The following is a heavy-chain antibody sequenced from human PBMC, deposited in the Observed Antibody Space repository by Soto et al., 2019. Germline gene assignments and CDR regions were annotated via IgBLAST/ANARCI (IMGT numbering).Heavy chain of an antibody. CDR2: IYYSGNT. J-gene: IGHJ4*02. CDR1: GGSISSGGYY. Sequence: QVQLQESGPGLVKPSQTLSLTCTVSGGSISSGGYYWSWIRQHPGKGLEWIGYIYYSGNTYYNPSLQIRVTISEDTSKNQFSPKLSSVTAADTAVYYCARATYYYDSSGYSDRVLDYWGQGTLVTVSS. V-gene: IGHV4-31*03. CDR3: ARATYYYDSSGYSDRVLDY. D-gene: IGHD3-22*01.